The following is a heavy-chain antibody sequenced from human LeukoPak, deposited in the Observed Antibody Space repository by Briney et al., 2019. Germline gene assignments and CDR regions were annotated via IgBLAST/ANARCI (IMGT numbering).Heavy chain of an antibody. CDR3: ARDERATAMVDYFDY. J-gene: IGHJ4*02. V-gene: IGHV1-18*01. Sequence: ASVKVSCKASGYTFTSYGISWVRQAPGQGLEWMGWISAYNGNTNYAQKLQGRVTMTTDTSTSTAYVELRSLRSDDTAVYYCARDERATAMVDYFDYWGQGTLVTVSS. D-gene: IGHD5-18*01. CDR1: GYTFTSYG. CDR2: ISAYNGNT.